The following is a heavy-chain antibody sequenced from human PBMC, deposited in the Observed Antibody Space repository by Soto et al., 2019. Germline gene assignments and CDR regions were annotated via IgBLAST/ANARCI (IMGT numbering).Heavy chain of an antibody. Sequence: QVQLQESGPGLVKPSETLSLTCTVSGGSVSSGSYYWSWIRQPPGKGLEWIGYIYYSGSTNYNPSLKSRVTISVEPSKNQFSLKLSSVTAADTAVYYCARGIEGWYQGRYYYGMDVWGQGTTVTVSS. CDR2: IYYSGST. CDR3: ARGIEGWYQGRYYYGMDV. D-gene: IGHD6-19*01. CDR1: GGSVSSGSYY. J-gene: IGHJ6*02. V-gene: IGHV4-61*01.